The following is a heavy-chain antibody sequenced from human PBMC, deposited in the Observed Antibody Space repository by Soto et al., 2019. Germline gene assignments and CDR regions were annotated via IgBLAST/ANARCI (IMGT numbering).Heavy chain of an antibody. D-gene: IGHD7-27*01. CDR1: GGSFTGHF. Sequence: PSETLSLTCTVSGGSFTGHFWSWVRQPPGKGLEWIGEVSHSGNTKYYPSLRSRVTLSVDSSKNRISLALTSVTAADTAVYYCARAKFESTGWHQFDIWGQGTLVTVSS. CDR3: ARAKFESTGWHQFDI. J-gene: IGHJ4*02. CDR2: VSHSGNT. V-gene: IGHV4-34*01.